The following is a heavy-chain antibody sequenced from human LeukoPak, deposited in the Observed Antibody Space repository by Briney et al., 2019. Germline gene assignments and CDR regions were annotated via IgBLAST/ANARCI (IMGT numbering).Heavy chain of an antibody. CDR2: IHSTGST. J-gene: IGHJ4*02. D-gene: IGHD5-24*01. Sequence: SETLSLICNVSGGSISNYFWSWIRQPPGKGLEWIAYIHSTGSTNYNPSLKSRVTISVDTSKNQFSLKLSSVTAADTAVYYCGRLRRDGYIPDYWGERTRVTVSS. V-gene: IGHV4-59*08. CDR1: GGSISNYF. CDR3: GRLRRDGYIPDY.